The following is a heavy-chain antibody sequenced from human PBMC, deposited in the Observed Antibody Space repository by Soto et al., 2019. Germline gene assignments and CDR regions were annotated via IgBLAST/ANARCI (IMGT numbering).Heavy chain of an antibody. CDR3: ARDLSRASGYDYVFDY. V-gene: IGHV1-46*03. CDR2: INPSGGST. J-gene: IGHJ4*02. D-gene: IGHD5-12*01. CDR1: GYTFTIYY. Sequence: GASVKVSCKASGYTFTIYYIHWVRQAPGQGLEWMGIINPSGGSTTYAQKFQGRVTMTRDTSRGTVYMELSSLRSEDTAVYFCARDLSRASGYDYVFDYWGQGTLVTGSS.